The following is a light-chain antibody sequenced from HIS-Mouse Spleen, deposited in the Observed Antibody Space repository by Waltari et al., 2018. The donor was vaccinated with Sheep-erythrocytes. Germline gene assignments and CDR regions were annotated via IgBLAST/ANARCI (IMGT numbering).Light chain of an antibody. CDR3: MQALQTPWT. CDR2: LGS. V-gene: IGKV2-28*01. Sequence: DIVMTQSPLSLPVTPGEPASISCRSSQSLRHSNGYNYLDWYLQKPGQSPQLLIYLGSNRDSGVPDRFSGSGSGTDFTLKISRVEAEDVGVYYCMQALQTPWTFGQGTKVEIK. CDR1: QSLRHSNGYNY. J-gene: IGKJ1*01.